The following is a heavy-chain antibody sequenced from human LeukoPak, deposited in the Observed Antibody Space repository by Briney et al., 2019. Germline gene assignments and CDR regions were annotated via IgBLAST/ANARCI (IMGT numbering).Heavy chain of an antibody. D-gene: IGHD4-17*01. CDR3: TRAFEYGWFDP. Sequence: ASVKVSCKASGYTFSDYFMHWVRQAPGQGLEWMGWINPKTGGTTYAQKFQGRVTMTWDMSITTAYMDLSKLRSDDTAVYYCTRAFEYGWFDPWGQGTLVIVSS. CDR1: GYTFSDYF. J-gene: IGHJ5*02. V-gene: IGHV1-2*02. CDR2: INPKTGGT.